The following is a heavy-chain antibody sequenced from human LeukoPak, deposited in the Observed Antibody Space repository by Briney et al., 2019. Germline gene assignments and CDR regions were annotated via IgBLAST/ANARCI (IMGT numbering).Heavy chain of an antibody. D-gene: IGHD3-10*01. CDR1: GFTFSSYG. J-gene: IGHJ4*02. Sequence: PGGSLRLTCAASGFTFSSYGMHWVRQAPGKGLEWVAFIRHDGSNKYYADSVKGRFTISRDNSKNTLYLQMNSLRAGDTAVYYCARGGLLWFGEYFDQWGRGTLVTVSS. CDR2: IRHDGSNK. CDR3: ARGGLLWFGEYFDQ. V-gene: IGHV3-30*02.